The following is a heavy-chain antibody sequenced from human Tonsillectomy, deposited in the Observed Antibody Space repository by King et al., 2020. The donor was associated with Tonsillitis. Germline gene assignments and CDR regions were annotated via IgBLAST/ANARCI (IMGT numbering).Heavy chain of an antibody. D-gene: IGHD2-15*01. J-gene: IGHJ6*04. Sequence: VQLVESGGGLVKPGGSLRLSCAASGFTLSSYSMNWVRRAPGKGLEWVSSISRSSSYIYYADSVKGRFTTSRDNDKHSLYLQMNSLRAEDTAVYYCARDKVVRLHVPIYYYYYFMYVWGGESTVTVFS. CDR2: ISRSSSYI. CDR1: GFTLSSYS. V-gene: IGHV3-21*01. CDR3: ARDKVVRLHVPIYYYYYFMYV.